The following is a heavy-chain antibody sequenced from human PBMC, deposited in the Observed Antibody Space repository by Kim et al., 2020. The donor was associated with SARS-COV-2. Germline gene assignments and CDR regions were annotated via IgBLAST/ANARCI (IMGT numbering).Heavy chain of an antibody. Sequence: SQTLSLTCAVYGGSFSGYYWSWIRQPPGRGLEWIGEINHSGSTNYNPSLKSRVTISLDTSKNQFSLKLSSVTAADTAVYYCARGGYCSGGSCRGNRKWFDPWGQGILVTVSS. CDR3: ARGGYCSGGSCRGNRKWFDP. CDR2: INHSGST. J-gene: IGHJ5*02. D-gene: IGHD2-15*01. V-gene: IGHV4-34*01. CDR1: GGSFSGYY.